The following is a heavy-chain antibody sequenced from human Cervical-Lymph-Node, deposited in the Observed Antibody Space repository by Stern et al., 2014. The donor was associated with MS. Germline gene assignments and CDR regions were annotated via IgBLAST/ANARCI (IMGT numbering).Heavy chain of an antibody. J-gene: IGHJ4*02. CDR2: ITGSGGNT. V-gene: IGHV3-23*04. D-gene: IGHD3-10*01. CDR1: GFTFSGFT. Sequence: EVQLEESGGDLVHPGGSLRLSCAGSGFTFSGFTMTWVRQAPGKGLEWVSSITGSGGNTYYTHSVRGRFTISRDNSKNTLYLQMDSLRAEDAAVYYCAKDAPYASGRPDYWGQGTLVTVSS. CDR3: AKDAPYASGRPDY.